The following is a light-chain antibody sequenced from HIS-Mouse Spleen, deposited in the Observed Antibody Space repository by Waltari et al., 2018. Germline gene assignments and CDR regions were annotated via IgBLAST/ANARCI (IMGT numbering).Light chain of an antibody. CDR2: EDS. J-gene: IGLJ3*02. V-gene: IGLV3-10*01. CDR1: ALPKKY. CDR3: YSTDSSGNWV. Sequence: SYELTQPPSVSVSPGQPARITCPGDALPKKYAYWYQQKSGQAPVLVIYEDSKLPSGIPERFSGSSSGTMATLTISGAQVEDEADYYCYSTDSSGNWVFGGGTKLTVL.